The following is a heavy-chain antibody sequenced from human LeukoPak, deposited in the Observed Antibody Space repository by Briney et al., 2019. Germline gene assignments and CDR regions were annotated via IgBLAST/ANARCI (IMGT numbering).Heavy chain of an antibody. J-gene: IGHJ4*02. CDR3: ARVDGWDRASAEFDY. CDR1: GYTFTSYG. D-gene: IGHD3-16*01. V-gene: IGHV1-18*01. Sequence: ASVKVSFKASGYTFTSYGISWVRQAPGQGLEWMGWISAYNGNTNYAQKLQGRVTMTTDTSTSTAYMELRSLRSDDTAVYYCARVDGWDRASAEFDYWGQGTLVTVSS. CDR2: ISAYNGNT.